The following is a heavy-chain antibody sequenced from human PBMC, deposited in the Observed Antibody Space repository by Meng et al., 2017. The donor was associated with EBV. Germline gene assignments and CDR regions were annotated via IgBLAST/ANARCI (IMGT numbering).Heavy chain of an antibody. Sequence: QGQLVQAGAEVKKPGVSVKVSCKASGYTFTRYGSSWVRQAPGQGLEWMGWISAYNGNTNYAQKLQGRVTMTTDTSTSTAYMELRSLRSDDTAVYYCARDGRLYDTPSPFDYWGQGTLVTVSS. J-gene: IGHJ4*02. V-gene: IGHV1-18*01. CDR1: GYTFTRYG. CDR3: ARDGRLYDTPSPFDY. D-gene: IGHD3-22*01. CDR2: ISAYNGNT.